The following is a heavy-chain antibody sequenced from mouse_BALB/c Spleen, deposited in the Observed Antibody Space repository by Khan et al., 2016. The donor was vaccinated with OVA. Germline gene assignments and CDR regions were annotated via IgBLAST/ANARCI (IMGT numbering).Heavy chain of an antibody. V-gene: IGHV1-18*01. Sequence: EVKLVESGPDLVKPGASVKISCKASGYSFTAYYIYWVKEGHGKTLECIGRVNPSNGGTTYNQKFRDKATLTVDKSSSTAYMELRSLASEDAAVYYCGRGYEFFPYWGQGTLVTFSA. CDR3: GRGYEFFPY. J-gene: IGHJ3*01. D-gene: IGHD2-14*01. CDR1: GYSFTAYY. CDR2: VNPSNGGT.